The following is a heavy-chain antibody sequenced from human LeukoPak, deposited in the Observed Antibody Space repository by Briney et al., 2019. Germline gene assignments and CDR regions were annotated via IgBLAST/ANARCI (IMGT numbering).Heavy chain of an antibody. CDR2: IYPNGGGT. Sequence: ASVKVSCKASVYTFTERYIHWVRQAPGQGLEWVGWIYPNGGGTNYAQKFQGRVTMTRDTSISTAYMEVSRLRSDDTPVYYCARDNNGNSFEYWAQRPLVAVS. V-gene: IGHV1-2*02. J-gene: IGHJ4*02. CDR3: ARDNNGNSFEY. D-gene: IGHD1-26*01. CDR1: VYTFTERY.